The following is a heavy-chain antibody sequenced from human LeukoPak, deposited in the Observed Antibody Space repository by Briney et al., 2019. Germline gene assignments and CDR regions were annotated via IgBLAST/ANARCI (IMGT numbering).Heavy chain of an antibody. V-gene: IGHV3-7*01. D-gene: IGHD3-9*01. CDR1: GFTFSDFW. Sequence: GGSLRLSFAASGFTFSDFWVGWFRQAPGKGVEWVANINKDGSDKYYMDSVTGRFSISRDNAKNSLSLQMNSLRVDDTAVYYCASLPRGYDILTGYYMGVDYWGQGTLVTVSS. J-gene: IGHJ4*02. CDR2: INKDGSDK. CDR3: ASLPRGYDILTGYYMGVDY.